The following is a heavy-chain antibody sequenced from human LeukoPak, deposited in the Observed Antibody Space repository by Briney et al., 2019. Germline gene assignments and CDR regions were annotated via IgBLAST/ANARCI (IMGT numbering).Heavy chain of an antibody. D-gene: IGHD1/OR15-1a*01. CDR2: IYYSGYT. J-gene: IGHJ3*01. CDR1: GGSISSYY. Sequence: SETLSLTCIVSGGSISSYYWNWIRQPPGKGLEWIGYIYYSGYTNYNPSLKSRVTISVDTSKNQFSLKLSSVTAADTAMYYCARGHNENNYKSTIDVWGQGTMVTVSS. CDR3: ARGHNENNYKSTIDV. V-gene: IGHV4-59*01.